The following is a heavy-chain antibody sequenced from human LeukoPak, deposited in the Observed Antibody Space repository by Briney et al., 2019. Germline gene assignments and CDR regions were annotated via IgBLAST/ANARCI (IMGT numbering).Heavy chain of an antibody. CDR2: ITSGGSSI. J-gene: IGHJ6*02. V-gene: IGHV3-48*03. D-gene: IGHD1-1*01. CDR1: GFTFSSFE. CDR3: ARDKYNWNSPDPFFYYYGLDV. Sequence: GGSLRLPCAATGFTFSSFEMNWVRQAPGKGLEWVSHITSGGSSIYYADSVKGRFTLSRDDAKNSLYLQMNSLRAEDTAIYYCARDKYNWNSPDPFFYYYGLDVWGQGTTVTVSS.